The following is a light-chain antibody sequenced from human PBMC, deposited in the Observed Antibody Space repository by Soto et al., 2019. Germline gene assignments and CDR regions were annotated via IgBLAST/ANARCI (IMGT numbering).Light chain of an antibody. CDR2: AAS. CDR3: HSYNNAPRT. Sequence: DIQMTQSPSSLSASVGDRVTITCRASQGVSNYLAWYQQKPGKVPKLLIYAASTLQSGVPSRFSGSGSGTDFTLTISSLQPEDVETYYWHSYNNAPRTFGQGNKVEI. J-gene: IGKJ1*01. V-gene: IGKV1-27*01. CDR1: QGVSNY.